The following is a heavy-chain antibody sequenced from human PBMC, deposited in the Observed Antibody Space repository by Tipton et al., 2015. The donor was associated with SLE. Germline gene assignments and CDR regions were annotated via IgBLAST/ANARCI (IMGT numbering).Heavy chain of an antibody. Sequence: TLSLTCTVSGGSISSSSYYWGWIRQPPGKGLEWIGSIYYSGSTYYNPSLKSRVTISVDTSKNQFSLKLSSVTAADTAVYYCARSHCSSTSCHDAFDIWGQGTMVTVSS. D-gene: IGHD2-2*01. CDR3: ARSHCSSTSCHDAFDI. CDR2: IYYSGST. J-gene: IGHJ3*02. V-gene: IGHV4-39*01. CDR1: GGSISSSSYY.